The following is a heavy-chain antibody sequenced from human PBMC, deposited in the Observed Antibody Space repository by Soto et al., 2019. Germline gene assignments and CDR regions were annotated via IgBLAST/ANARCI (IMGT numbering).Heavy chain of an antibody. CDR3: GRVGNGEGYY. Sequence: CAASGFTFSNYPMYWVRQTPGKGLVWVSRISSDGRSTIYADSVKGRFTISRDNARNTLYLQMNTLRAEDTAVYYCGRVGNGEGYYWGQGILVTVSS. V-gene: IGHV3-74*01. D-gene: IGHD2-8*01. J-gene: IGHJ4*02. CDR1: GFTFSNYP. CDR2: ISSDGRST.